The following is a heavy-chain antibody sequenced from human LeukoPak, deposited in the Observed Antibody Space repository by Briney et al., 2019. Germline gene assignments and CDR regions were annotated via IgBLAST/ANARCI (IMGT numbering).Heavy chain of an antibody. J-gene: IGHJ4*02. V-gene: IGHV4-39*07. D-gene: IGHD3-22*01. Sequence: SEPLSLPCPFPGGSSTSRSYYWGWIRQPPGKGLAGIGSIYYRGSTNYNPSLKSRVTISVDTSKNQFSLKLSSVTAADTAVYYCARAPGDSSGYYVDYWGQGTLVTVSS. CDR3: ARAPGDSSGYYVDY. CDR2: IYYRGST. CDR1: GGSSTSRSYY.